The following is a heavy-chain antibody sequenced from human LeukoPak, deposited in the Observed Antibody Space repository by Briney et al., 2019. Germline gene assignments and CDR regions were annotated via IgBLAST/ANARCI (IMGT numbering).Heavy chain of an antibody. J-gene: IGHJ4*02. CDR1: GFAFSDYY. D-gene: IGHD2-2*01. CDR2: ISSSSSYT. V-gene: IGHV3-11*06. Sequence: PGGSLRLSCAASGFAFSDYYMSWIRQAPGKGLEWVSYISSSSSYTNYADSVKGRFTISRDNAKNSLYLQMNSLRAEDTAVYYCARDGIVVPAAIDYWGQGTLVTVSS. CDR3: ARDGIVVPAAIDY.